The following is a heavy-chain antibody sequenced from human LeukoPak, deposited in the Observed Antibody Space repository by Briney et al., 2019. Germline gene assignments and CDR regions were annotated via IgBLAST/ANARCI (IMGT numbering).Heavy chain of an antibody. J-gene: IGHJ3*02. Sequence: PGGSLRLSCAASGFTFSRYAMSWVRQAPGKGLEWVAGISGSGGSKYYADSVKGPFTISRDNSKNTLYLQMNSLRAEDTAVYYCAKDRPYYDSSGYSPLCDAFDIWGQGTMVTVSS. CDR1: GFTFSRYA. V-gene: IGHV3-23*01. D-gene: IGHD3-22*01. CDR3: AKDRPYYDSSGYSPLCDAFDI. CDR2: ISGSGGSK.